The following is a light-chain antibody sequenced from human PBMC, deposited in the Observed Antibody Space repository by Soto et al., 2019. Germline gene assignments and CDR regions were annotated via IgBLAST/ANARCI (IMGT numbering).Light chain of an antibody. V-gene: IGLV2-18*02. Sequence: QSALTQPPSVSGSPGQSVTISCTGTSSDVGTYNRVSWYQQPPGTAPKLMIYEVINRPSGVPDRFSGSKSGNTASLTISGLHAEDEADYYCSSYTSSSTLVFGGGTKLTVL. CDR1: SSDVGTYNR. J-gene: IGLJ2*01. CDR3: SSYTSSSTLV. CDR2: EVI.